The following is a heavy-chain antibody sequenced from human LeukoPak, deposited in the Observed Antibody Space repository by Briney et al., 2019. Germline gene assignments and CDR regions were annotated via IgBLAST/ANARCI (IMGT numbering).Heavy chain of an antibody. D-gene: IGHD3-22*01. CDR2: ISVYNGNT. CDR3: ARDRTGYYDSSGRIFDY. V-gene: IGHV1-18*01. CDR1: GYTFTSYG. J-gene: IGHJ4*02. Sequence: GASVKVSCKASGYTFTSYGISWVRQAPGQGPEWMGWISVYNGNTNYAQKLQGRVTMTTDTSTSTAYMELRSLRSDDTAVYYCARDRTGYYDSSGRIFDYWGQGTLVTVSS.